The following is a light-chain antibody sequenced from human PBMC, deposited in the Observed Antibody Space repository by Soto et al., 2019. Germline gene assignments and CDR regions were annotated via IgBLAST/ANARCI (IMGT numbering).Light chain of an antibody. J-gene: IGLJ2*01. CDR3: CSYAGSSTPVV. V-gene: IGLV2-23*01. CDR2: EGS. CDR1: SSDVGSYNL. Sequence: QSALTQPASVSGSPGQSITISCTGTSSDVGSYNLVSWYQQHPGKAPKLMIYEGSKWPSGVSNRFSGSKSGNTASLTISGLQAEDEADYYCCSYAGSSTPVVFGGGTQLTVL.